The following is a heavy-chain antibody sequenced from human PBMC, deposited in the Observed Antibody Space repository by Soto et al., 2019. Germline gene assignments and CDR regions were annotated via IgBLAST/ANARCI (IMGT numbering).Heavy chain of an antibody. D-gene: IGHD1-1*01. CDR1: GLTVSGKKY. J-gene: IGHJ3*01. CDR3: ASWHEREHAYDV. V-gene: IGHV3-53*01. Sequence: DVQLVESGGGLIQPGESLRLSCAAFGLTVSGKKYVAWVRQAPGKGLEWVSALYDVDGTYYADSVKGQFTTSRDSSKTTVYLQMNGLRPDDTAVYYCASWHEREHAYDVWGQGTTVTVSS. CDR2: LYDVDGT.